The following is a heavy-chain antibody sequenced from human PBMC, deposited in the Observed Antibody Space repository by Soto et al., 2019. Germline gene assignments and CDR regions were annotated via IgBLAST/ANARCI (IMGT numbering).Heavy chain of an antibody. V-gene: IGHV3-49*04. CDR1: GFTFGDYA. CDR2: IRSKAYGGTT. Sequence: EVQLVESGGGLVQPGRSLRLSCTASGFTFGDYAMSWVRQAPGKGLEWVGFIRSKAYGGTTEYAASVKGRITISRDDSKSIAYLQMNSLKTEDTAVYYCTAGKLYPSLDFDYWGQGTLVTVSS. CDR3: TAGKLYPSLDFDY. D-gene: IGHD2-8*01. J-gene: IGHJ4*02.